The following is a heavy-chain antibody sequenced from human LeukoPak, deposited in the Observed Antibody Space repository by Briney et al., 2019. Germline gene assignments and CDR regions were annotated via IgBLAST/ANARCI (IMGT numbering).Heavy chain of an antibody. J-gene: IGHJ4*02. Sequence: GGSLRLSCAASGFTFSSYGMHWVRQAPGKGLEWVAVISFDGSNKYYADSVKGRFTVSRDNSKNTLYLQMNSLRAEDTAVHYCAKDIRGYNYGCDYWGQGTLVTVSS. CDR1: GFTFSSYG. CDR2: ISFDGSNK. V-gene: IGHV3-30*18. CDR3: AKDIRGYNYGCDY. D-gene: IGHD5-18*01.